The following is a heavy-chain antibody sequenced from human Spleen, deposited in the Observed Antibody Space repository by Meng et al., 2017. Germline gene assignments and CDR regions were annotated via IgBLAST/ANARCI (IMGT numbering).Heavy chain of an antibody. CDR3: ARDRSYCSGGSCYYFDD. CDR1: GGSISSSSYY. Sequence: SETLSLTCTVPGGSISSSSYYWGWIRQPPGKGLEWIGSIYYSGSTYYNPSLKSRVTISVDTSKNQFSLKLSSVTAADTAVYYCARDRSYCSGGSCYYFDDWGQGTLVTVSS. CDR2: IYYSGST. J-gene: IGHJ4*02. D-gene: IGHD2-15*01. V-gene: IGHV4-39*07.